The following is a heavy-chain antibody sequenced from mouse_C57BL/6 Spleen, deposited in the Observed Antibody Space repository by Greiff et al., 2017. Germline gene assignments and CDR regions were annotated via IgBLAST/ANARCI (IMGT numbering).Heavy chain of an antibody. CDR3: ASGYDDERH. J-gene: IGHJ3*01. V-gene: IGHV1-19*01. CDR2: INPYNGGT. CDR1: GYTFTDYY. Sequence: EVQLQQSGPVLVKPGASVKMSCKASGYTFTDYYMNWVKQSHGKSLEWIGVINPYNGGTSYNQKFKGKATLTVDKSSSTAYMELNSLTSEDSGVYYCASGYDDERHWGQGTLVTVSA. D-gene: IGHD2-4*01.